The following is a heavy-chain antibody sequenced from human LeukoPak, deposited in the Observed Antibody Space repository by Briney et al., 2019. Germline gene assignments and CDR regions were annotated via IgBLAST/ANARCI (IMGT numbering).Heavy chain of an antibody. Sequence: GGSLRLSCAASGFIFSRYTMNWVRQAPGKGLEWVGRIKSKTDGGTTDYAAPVEGRFTISRDDPKNTLYLQMNSLTTEDTAVYYCILAAAGPAYWGQGALVTVSS. J-gene: IGHJ4*02. CDR3: ILAAAGPAY. CDR2: IKSKTDGGTT. CDR1: GFIFSRYT. V-gene: IGHV3-15*01. D-gene: IGHD6-13*01.